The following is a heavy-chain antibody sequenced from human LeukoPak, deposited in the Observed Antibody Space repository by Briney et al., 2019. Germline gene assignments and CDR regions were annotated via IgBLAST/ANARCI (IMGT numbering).Heavy chain of an antibody. Sequence: SQTLSLTCTVSGGSISSGDYYWSWIRQPPGKGLEWIGYIYYSGSTYYNPSLKSRVTISVDTSKNQFCLKLSSVTAADTAVYYCAREPGSQLLYHYYYYGMDVWGQGTTVTVSS. D-gene: IGHD2-2*02. CDR3: AREPGSQLLYHYYYYGMDV. V-gene: IGHV4-30-4*01. J-gene: IGHJ6*02. CDR2: IYYSGST. CDR1: GGSISSGDYY.